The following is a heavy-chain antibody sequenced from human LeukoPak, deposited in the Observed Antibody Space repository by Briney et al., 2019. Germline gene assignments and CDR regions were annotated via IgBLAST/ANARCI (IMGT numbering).Heavy chain of an antibody. CDR2: ISSSSSYI. V-gene: IGHV3-21*04. CDR1: GFTFSSYS. D-gene: IGHD6-19*01. J-gene: IGHJ1*01. Sequence: GGSLRLSCAASGFTFSSYSMNWVRQAPGKGLEWVSSISSSSSYIYYADSVKGRFTISRDNAKNSLYLQMNSLRAEDTALYYCAKDSFLGSSGWWRDFQHWGQGTLVTVSS. CDR3: AKDSFLGSSGWWRDFQH.